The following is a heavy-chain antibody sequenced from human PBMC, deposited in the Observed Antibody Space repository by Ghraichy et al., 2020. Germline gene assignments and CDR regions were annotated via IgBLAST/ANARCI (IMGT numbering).Heavy chain of an antibody. V-gene: IGHV4-4*09. CDR2: IYTSGST. D-gene: IGHD4-17*01. J-gene: IGHJ4*02. CDR1: GGSISSYY. Sequence: SQTLSLTCTVSGGSISSYYWSWIRQPPGKGLEWIGYIYTSGSTNYNPSLKSRVTISVDTSKNQFSLKLSSVTAADTAVYYCARHSGTQMFAHDYGDYYFDYWGQGTLVTVSS. CDR3: ARHSGTQMFAHDYGDYYFDY.